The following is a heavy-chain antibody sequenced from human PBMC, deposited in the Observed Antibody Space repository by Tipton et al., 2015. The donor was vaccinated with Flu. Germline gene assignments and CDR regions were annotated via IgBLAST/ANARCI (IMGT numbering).Heavy chain of an antibody. CDR2: IYYSGST. CDR3: ARTFAEYRSGGSCYSSYYYYGMDV. CDR1: GGSISSSSYY. Sequence: TLSLTCTVSGGSISSSSYYWGWIRQPPGKGLEWIGSIYYSGSTYYNPSLKSRVTISVDTSKNQFSLKLSSVTAADTAVYYCARTFAEYRSGGSCYSSYYYYGMDVWGQGTTVTVSS. V-gene: IGHV4-39*07. J-gene: IGHJ6*02. D-gene: IGHD2-15*01.